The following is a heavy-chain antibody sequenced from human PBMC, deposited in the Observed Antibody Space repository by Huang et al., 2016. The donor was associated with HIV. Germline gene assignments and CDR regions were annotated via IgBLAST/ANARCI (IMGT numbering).Heavy chain of an antibody. CDR2: TSASSGDT. Sequence: QIQLMQSGPELKQPGASVKVSCKASGYTFTSYGITWVRQAPGQGPEWMGCTSASSGDTENAQKFQGRVTLTTDTSTNIAYMELRSLRSDDTAKYYCARDPKYHRIGYYRQRRGIDIWGQGTMVIVSS. J-gene: IGHJ3*02. CDR1: GYTFTSYG. V-gene: IGHV1-18*01. CDR3: ARDPKYHRIGYYRQRRGIDI. D-gene: IGHD3-22*01.